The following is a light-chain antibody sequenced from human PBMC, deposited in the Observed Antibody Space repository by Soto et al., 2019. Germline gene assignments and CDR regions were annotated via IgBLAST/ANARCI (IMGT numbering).Light chain of an antibody. CDR1: SSDVGGYNY. CDR3: SPYAGSNNLRV. CDR2: EVS. J-gene: IGLJ1*01. V-gene: IGLV2-8*01. Sequence: QSVLAQPPSASGSPGHSVTISCTGTSSDVGGYNYVSWYQQHPGKAPKLMIYEVSKRPSGVPDRFSGSKSGNTASLTVSGLQAEDEADYYCSPYAGSNNLRVFGTGTKVTVL.